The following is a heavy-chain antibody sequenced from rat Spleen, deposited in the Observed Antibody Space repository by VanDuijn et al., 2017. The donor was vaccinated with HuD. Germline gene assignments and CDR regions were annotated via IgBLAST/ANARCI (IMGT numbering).Heavy chain of an antibody. CDR3: ASAGYNWFAY. Sequence: EVQLQESGPGLVKPSQSLSLTCSVTGYSITSNYWGLIRKFPGNKMEWIGHISYSGSTSYNPSLKSRISITRDTSKNQFFLQLNSVTTEDTATYYCASAGYNWFAYWGQGTLVTVSS. CDR2: ISYSGST. D-gene: IGHD4-3*01. J-gene: IGHJ3*01. V-gene: IGHV3-1*01. CDR1: GYSITSNY.